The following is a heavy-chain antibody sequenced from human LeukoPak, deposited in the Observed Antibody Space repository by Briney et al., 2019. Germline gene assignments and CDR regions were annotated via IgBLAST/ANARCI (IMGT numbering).Heavy chain of an antibody. J-gene: IGHJ3*02. CDR3: ARGEVGGTKPWDAFDI. D-gene: IGHD1-26*01. CDR1: GGSISSGSYY. CDR2: IYTSGST. V-gene: IGHV4-61*02. Sequence: PSETLSLTCTVSGGSISSGSYYWSWIRQPAGKGLEWIGRIYTSGSTNYNPSLKSRVTMSVDTSKNQFSLKLSSVTAADTAVYYCARGEVGGTKPWDAFDIWGQGTMVTVSS.